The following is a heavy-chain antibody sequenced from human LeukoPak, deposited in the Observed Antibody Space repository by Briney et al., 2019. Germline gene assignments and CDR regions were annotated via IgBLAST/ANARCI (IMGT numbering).Heavy chain of an antibody. CDR1: GFTFSSYG. CDR2: IYSGGGT. Sequence: GGSLILSCAASGFTFSSYGMHWVRQAPGKGLEWVSVIYSGGGTYYADSVKGRFTISRDNSNNTLYLQMDSLRAEDTAVYYCARGPDGYRYWGQGTLVTVSS. D-gene: IGHD3-16*02. V-gene: IGHV3-53*01. J-gene: IGHJ4*02. CDR3: ARGPDGYRY.